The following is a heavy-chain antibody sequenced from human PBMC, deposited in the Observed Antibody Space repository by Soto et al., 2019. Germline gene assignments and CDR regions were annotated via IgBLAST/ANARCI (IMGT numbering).Heavy chain of an antibody. CDR3: ARDSSSVLVG. J-gene: IGHJ4*02. CDR1: GGTFSSYA. D-gene: IGHD6-6*01. V-gene: IGHV1-69*13. Sequence: ASVKVSFKASGGTFSSYAISWVRQAPGQGLEWMGGIIPIFGTANYAQKFQGRVTITADESTSTAYMELSSLRSEDTAAYYCARDSSSVLVGWGQGTLVTVSS. CDR2: IIPIFGTA.